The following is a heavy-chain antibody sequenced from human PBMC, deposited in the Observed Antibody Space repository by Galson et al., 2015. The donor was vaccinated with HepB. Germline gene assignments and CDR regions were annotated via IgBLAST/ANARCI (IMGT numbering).Heavy chain of an antibody. J-gene: IGHJ6*02. V-gene: IGHV3-30*03. Sequence: SLRLSCAASGLIFSEYSMRWVRQAPGKGLEWVAVVSYDGSNKNYADSVKGRFTISRDNSKNTLFLQMKSLRGEDTAVYYCARDKRSISARHVSYYYYGMDVWGQGTTVTVSS. CDR2: VSYDGSNK. D-gene: IGHD6-6*01. CDR1: GLIFSEYS. CDR3: ARDKRSISARHVSYYYYGMDV.